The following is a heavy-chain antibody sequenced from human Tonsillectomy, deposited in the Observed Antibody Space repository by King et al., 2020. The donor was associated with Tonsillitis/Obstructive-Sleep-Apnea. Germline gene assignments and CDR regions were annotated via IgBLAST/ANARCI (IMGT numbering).Heavy chain of an antibody. CDR2: ISSSSSYT. CDR3: ARDSPFGDYGRDDAFDI. CDR1: GFTFSDYY. V-gene: IGHV3-11*05. D-gene: IGHD4-17*01. Sequence: VQLVESGGGLVKPGGSLRLSCAASGFTFSDYYMSWIRQAPGKGLEWVSYISSSSSYTNYADSVKGRFTISRDNAKNSLYLQMNSLRAEDTAVYYCARDSPFGDYGRDDAFDIWGQGTMVTVSS. J-gene: IGHJ3*02.